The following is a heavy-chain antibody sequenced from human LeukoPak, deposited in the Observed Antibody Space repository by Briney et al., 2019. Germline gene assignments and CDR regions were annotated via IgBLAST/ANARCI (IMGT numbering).Heavy chain of an antibody. CDR1: GGSISSSGYC. Sequence: SETLSLTCTVSGGSISSSGYCWGWLRQPPGKGLEWIGSIDYSGNTNYNPSLKSRVTISVDMSKNQFSLKLSSVTAADTAVYYCARHYVWFGEGVWFDPWGQGTLVTVSS. J-gene: IGHJ5*02. CDR3: ARHYVWFGEGVWFDP. CDR2: IDYSGNT. V-gene: IGHV4-39*01. D-gene: IGHD3-10*01.